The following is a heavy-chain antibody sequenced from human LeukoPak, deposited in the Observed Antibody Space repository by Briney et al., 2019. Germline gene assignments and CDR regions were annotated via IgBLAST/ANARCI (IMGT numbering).Heavy chain of an antibody. J-gene: IGHJ6*04. D-gene: IGHD3-10*02. Sequence: EPGGTLRLSCAASGFTFSSYAMTWVRQAPGKGLEWVSAISGSGGSTYYADSVKGRFTISRDNSKNTLYLQMHSLRAEDTAVYYCAELGITMIGGVWGKGTTVTISS. CDR2: ISGSGGST. V-gene: IGHV3-23*01. CDR3: AELGITMIGGV. CDR1: GFTFSSYA.